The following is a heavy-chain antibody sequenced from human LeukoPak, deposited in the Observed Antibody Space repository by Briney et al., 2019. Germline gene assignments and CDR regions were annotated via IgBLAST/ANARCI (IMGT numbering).Heavy chain of an antibody. CDR3: AKDRTRAVAGYFDY. CDR2: ISGSGGST. D-gene: IGHD6-19*01. V-gene: IGHV3-23*01. Sequence: PGGSLRLSCAASGFTFSSYAMNWVRQAPGKGLEWVSGISGSGGSTYYADSVKGRFTISRDNSKNTLYLQMNSLRAEDTAVYYCAKDRTRAVAGYFDYWGQGTLSPSPQ. J-gene: IGHJ4*02. CDR1: GFTFSSYA.